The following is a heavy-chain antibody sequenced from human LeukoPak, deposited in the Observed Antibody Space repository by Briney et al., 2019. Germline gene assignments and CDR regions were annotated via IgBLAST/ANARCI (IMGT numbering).Heavy chain of an antibody. D-gene: IGHD5-12*01. Sequence: PGGSLRLSCAASGFTFSSYAMSWVRQAPGKGLEWVSAISGSGGSTYYADSVKGRFTISRDNSKNTLYLQMNSLRAEDTAVYYCARGVYSGYSTLGWDYGMDVWGQGTTVTVSS. J-gene: IGHJ6*02. CDR1: GFTFSSYA. CDR3: ARGVYSGYSTLGWDYGMDV. V-gene: IGHV3-23*01. CDR2: ISGSGGST.